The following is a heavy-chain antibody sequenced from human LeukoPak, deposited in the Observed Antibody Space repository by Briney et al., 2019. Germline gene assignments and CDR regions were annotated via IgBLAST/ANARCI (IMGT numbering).Heavy chain of an antibody. CDR3: ARSRYPSNFDY. J-gene: IGHJ4*02. V-gene: IGHV4-4*07. CDR1: GGSISSYY. D-gene: IGHD2-2*01. Sequence: SETLSLTCTVSGGSISSYYWSWIRQPAGKGLEWIGRIYTSGSTNYNPSLKSRVTMSVDTSKNQFSLKLSSVTAADSAFYYCARSRYPSNFDYWGQGTLVTVSS. CDR2: IYTSGST.